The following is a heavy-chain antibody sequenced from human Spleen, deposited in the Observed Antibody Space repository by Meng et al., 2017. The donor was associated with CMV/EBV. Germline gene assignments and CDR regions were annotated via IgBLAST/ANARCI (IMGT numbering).Heavy chain of an antibody. D-gene: IGHD2-2*01. V-gene: IGHV4-39*07. CDR2: IYYSGTT. Sequence: TSDAGGGRRQTPEKGLEWIERIYYSGTTYDNPALKSRVTMSVDTAKNQWSLKLSSVTAADTAVYYCASIGYCGATTCYYWYFDPWGRGTLVTVAS. CDR3: ASIGYCGATTCYYWYFDP. CDR1: TSDA. J-gene: IGHJ2*01.